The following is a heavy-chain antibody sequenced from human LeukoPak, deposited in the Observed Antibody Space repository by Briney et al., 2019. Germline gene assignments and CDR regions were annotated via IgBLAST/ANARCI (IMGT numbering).Heavy chain of an antibody. CDR1: GFTFSSHG. CDR2: ISYDGSNK. Sequence: PGGSLRLSCAASGFTFSSHGMHWFRQAPGKGLEWVAVISYDGSNKYYADSVKGRFTISRDNSKNTLYLQMNSLRDEDTAVYYCAKVRLAYYGSGRRYGMDVWGQGTTVTVSS. CDR3: AKVRLAYYGSGRRYGMDV. D-gene: IGHD3-10*01. V-gene: IGHV3-30*18. J-gene: IGHJ6*02.